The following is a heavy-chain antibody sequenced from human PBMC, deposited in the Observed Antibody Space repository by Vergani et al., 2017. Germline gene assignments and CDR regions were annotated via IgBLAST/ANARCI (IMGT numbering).Heavy chain of an antibody. V-gene: IGHV4-34*10. J-gene: IGHJ6*03. D-gene: IGHD2-2*01. CDR1: GGSFSGYY. CDR2: ITHSGST. Sequence: QVQLQESGPGLVKPSETLSLTCAVYGGSFSGYYWSWIRQPPGKGLEWIGEITHSGSTNYNPSLKSRVTISVDTSKNQVSLKLSSVTAAGTAVYYCARLHCEGVVPAARAPRDYYYMDVWGKGTTVTVSS. CDR3: ARLHCEGVVPAARAPRDYYYMDV.